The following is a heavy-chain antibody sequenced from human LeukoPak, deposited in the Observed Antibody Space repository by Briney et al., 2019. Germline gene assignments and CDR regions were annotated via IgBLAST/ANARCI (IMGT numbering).Heavy chain of an antibody. CDR2: ISGSGGST. D-gene: IGHD3-10*01. V-gene: IGHV3-23*01. CDR1: GFTFSSYA. Sequence: GGSLRLSCAASGFTFSSYAMSWVRQAPGKGLEWVSAISGSGGSTYYADSVKGRFTISRDNSKNTLYLQMNSLRAEDTAVYYCAKDLGQGAMVRGVITLNWFDPWGQGTLVTVSS. J-gene: IGHJ5*02. CDR3: AKDLGQGAMVRGVITLNWFDP.